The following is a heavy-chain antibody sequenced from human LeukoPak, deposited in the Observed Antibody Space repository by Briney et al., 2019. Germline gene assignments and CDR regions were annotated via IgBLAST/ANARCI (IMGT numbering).Heavy chain of an antibody. CDR1: GGSISSYH. J-gene: IGHJ6*02. Sequence: PSETLSLTCTVSGGSISSYHWSWIRQPAGKGLEWIGRIYTSGSTDYNPSLKSRVTMSVDTSKNQFSLKLSSVTAADTAVYYCARHGVVVPAAMHYYYGMDVWGQGTTVTVSS. CDR3: ARHGVVVPAAMHYYYGMDV. V-gene: IGHV4-4*07. CDR2: IYTSGST. D-gene: IGHD2-2*01.